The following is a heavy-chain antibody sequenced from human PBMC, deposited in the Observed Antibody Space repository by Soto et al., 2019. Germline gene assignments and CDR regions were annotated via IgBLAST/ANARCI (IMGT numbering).Heavy chain of an antibody. V-gene: IGHV3-48*03. J-gene: IGHJ4*02. Sequence: GGSLRLSCAASGFTFSSYEMNWVRQAPGKGLEWVSYISSSGSTIYYADSVKGRFTISRDNAKNSLYLQMNSLRAEDTAVYYCARDRAVYYDSSGYRFDYWGQGTRVTVS. CDR1: GFTFSSYE. CDR2: ISSSGSTI. CDR3: ARDRAVYYDSSGYRFDY. D-gene: IGHD3-22*01.